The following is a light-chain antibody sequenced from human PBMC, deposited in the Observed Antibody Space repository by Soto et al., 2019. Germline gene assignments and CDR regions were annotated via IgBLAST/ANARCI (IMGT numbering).Light chain of an antibody. V-gene: IGKV3-15*01. CDR2: DTS. Sequence: EVEMTQSPATLSVSPGESVTISCRASQGISDTLAWYQHKPGQTPRLLIYDTSTRATGVPYRFRGSRSGPEFTLTISSLQSEDFATYYCQPYNTVPLTFGGGTKVESK. J-gene: IGKJ4*01. CDR1: QGISDT. CDR3: QPYNTVPLT.